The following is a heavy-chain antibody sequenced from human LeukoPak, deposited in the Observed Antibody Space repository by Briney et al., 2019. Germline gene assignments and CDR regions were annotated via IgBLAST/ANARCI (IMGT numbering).Heavy chain of an antibody. V-gene: IGHV4-4*07. CDR1: GYSISSGYY. CDR2: IYTSGST. CDR3: ARDRRAYYGSGSLDV. Sequence: SETLSLTCTVSGYSISSGYYWSWIRQPAGKGLEWIGRIYTSGSTNYNPSLKSRVTMSVDTSKNQFSLKLSSVTAADTAVYYCARDRRAYYGSGSLDVWGKGTTVTISS. J-gene: IGHJ6*04. D-gene: IGHD3-10*01.